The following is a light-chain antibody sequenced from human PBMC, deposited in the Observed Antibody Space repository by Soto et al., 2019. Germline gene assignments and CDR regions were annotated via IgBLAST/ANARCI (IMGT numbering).Light chain of an antibody. CDR2: INYDGTH. CDR3: QSLGTGIQV. J-gene: IGLJ3*02. CDR1: SGYSTYA. Sequence: QAVVTQSPSASASLGASVKLTCTLSSGYSTYAIAWHQQQSEKGPRFLMKINYDGTHSKGDGFFDRFSGSSSGAERHLTISSLQSEDEADYDCQSLGTGIQVFGGGTKLTVL. V-gene: IGLV4-69*01.